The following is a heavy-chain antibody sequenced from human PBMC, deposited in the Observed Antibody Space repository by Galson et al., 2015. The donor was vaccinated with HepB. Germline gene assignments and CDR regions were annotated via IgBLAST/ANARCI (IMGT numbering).Heavy chain of an antibody. CDR3: GSGGLVGGYYYYGMDV. CDR1: GFTVSDNS. J-gene: IGHJ6*02. D-gene: IGHD2-2*01. V-gene: IGHV3-21*01. Sequence: SLRLSCAASGFTVSDNSMNWVRQAPGKGLEWVSSISSSSSYIYYADSVKGRFTISRDNAKNSLYLQMNSLRAEDTAVYYCGSGGLVGGYYYYGMDVWGQGTTVTVSS. CDR2: ISSSSSYI.